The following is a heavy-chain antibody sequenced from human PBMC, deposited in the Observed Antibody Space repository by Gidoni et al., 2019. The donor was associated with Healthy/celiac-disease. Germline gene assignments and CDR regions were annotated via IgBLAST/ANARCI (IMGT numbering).Heavy chain of an antibody. CDR2: INAGNGNT. V-gene: IGHV1-3*01. J-gene: IGHJ6*02. CDR3: AREGDYSNFGMDV. D-gene: IGHD4-4*01. Sequence: QVQLVQSGAEVKKPGASVTVSCKASGYTFTSYAMHWVRQAPGQRLEWMGWINAGNGNTKYSQKFQGRVTITRDTSASTAYMELSSLRSEDTAVYYCAREGDYSNFGMDVWGQGTTVTVSS. CDR1: GYTFTSYA.